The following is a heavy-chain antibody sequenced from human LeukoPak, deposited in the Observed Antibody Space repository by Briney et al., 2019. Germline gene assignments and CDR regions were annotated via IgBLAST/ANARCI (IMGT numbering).Heavy chain of an antibody. CDR1: GGSISSYY. D-gene: IGHD6-19*01. J-gene: IGHJ4*02. CDR2: IYYSGST. Sequence: SETLSLTCTVSGGSISSYYWSWIRQPPGKGLEWIGYIYYSGSTNYNPSLKSRVTISVDTSKNQFSLKLSSVTAADTAVYYCAISSGWTGPFDYWGQGTLVTVSS. V-gene: IGHV4-59*01. CDR3: AISSGWTGPFDY.